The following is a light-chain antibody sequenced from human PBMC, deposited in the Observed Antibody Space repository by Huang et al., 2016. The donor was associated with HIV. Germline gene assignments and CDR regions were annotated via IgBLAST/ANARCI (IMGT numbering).Light chain of an antibody. V-gene: IGKV1-39*01. CDR3: QQSYNSPS. Sequence: IQMTQSPSSLSASVGDRVTVTCRASQSINNYFNWYQQKQGKAPNLLIYAASTLQSGVPSRFSGSGSGTDFNLTISNLQPEDFATYYCQQSYNSPSFGQGTRVEI. J-gene: IGKJ1*01. CDR2: AAS. CDR1: QSINNY.